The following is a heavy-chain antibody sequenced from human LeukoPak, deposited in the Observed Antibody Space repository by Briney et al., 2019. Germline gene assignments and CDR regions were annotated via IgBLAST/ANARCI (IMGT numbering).Heavy chain of an antibody. CDR3: ARVLKTYCSSTSCYGGYFDY. D-gene: IGHD2-2*01. CDR1: GGSISSYY. J-gene: IGHJ4*02. Sequence: SETLSLICTVSGGSISSYYWSWIPQPPGKGLEWIGYIYYSWSTNYNPSFKSRVTISVDTSKNQFSLKLSSVTAADTAVYYCARVLKTYCSSTSCYGGYFDYWGQGTLVTVSS. V-gene: IGHV4-59*01. CDR2: IYYSWST.